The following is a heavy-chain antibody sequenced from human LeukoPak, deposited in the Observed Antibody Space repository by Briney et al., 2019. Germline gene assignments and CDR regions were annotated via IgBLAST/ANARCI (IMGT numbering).Heavy chain of an antibody. Sequence: PGGSLRLSCVASGFTFSNYWMHWVRQPPGKGLVWVSRIYVDGRTTNYADSVKGRFTISRDNSKNTLYLQMNSLRAEDTAVYYCAKRGSSETRWYPFDYWGQGTLVTVSS. CDR1: GFTFSNYW. D-gene: IGHD2-15*01. CDR3: AKRGSSETRWYPFDY. CDR2: IYVDGRTT. V-gene: IGHV3-74*01. J-gene: IGHJ4*02.